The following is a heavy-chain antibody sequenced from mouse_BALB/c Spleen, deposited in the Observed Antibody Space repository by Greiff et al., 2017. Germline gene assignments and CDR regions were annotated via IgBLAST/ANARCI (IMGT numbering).Heavy chain of an antibody. D-gene: IGHD2-4*01. CDR2: IRNKANGSTT. V-gene: IGHV7-3*02. Sequence: EVQLVESGGGLVQPGGSLRLSCATSGFTFTDYYMSWVRQPPGKALEWLGFIRNKANGSTTEYSVSVKDRFTISRDNSQSILYLHMNTLRAEDSAAYYCARCIYYDDGGGFAYWGQGTLVTVSA. CDR3: ARCIYYDDGGGFAY. CDR1: GFTFTDYY. J-gene: IGHJ3*01.